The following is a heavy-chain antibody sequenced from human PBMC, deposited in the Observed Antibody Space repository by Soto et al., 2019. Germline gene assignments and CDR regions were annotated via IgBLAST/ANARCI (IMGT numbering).Heavy chain of an antibody. V-gene: IGHV1-46*02. J-gene: IGHJ4*02. D-gene: IGHD4-17*01. CDR2: INLRGGTT. Sequence: QVQLVQSGAEVRKPGASVRLSCETSGYNFNQYYIHWVRQAPGQGLEWMGIINLRGGTTEYTHKFRGRVTVSGDTSTSTTYMQLSSLRSEDTAVYFCARGPDDSDVPRWDYWGQGTLVTVSS. CDR1: GYNFNQYY. CDR3: ARGPDDSDVPRWDY.